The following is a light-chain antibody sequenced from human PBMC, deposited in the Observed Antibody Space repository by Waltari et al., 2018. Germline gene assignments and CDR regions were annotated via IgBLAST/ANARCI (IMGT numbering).Light chain of an antibody. Sequence: QAGLTQPPSVSKGLRQTATLPCTGNSDNVANEGVSWLQQHQGHPPQLLSYRNDNRPSGISERFSASRSGNTASLTITGLQPEDEADYYCSTWDSSLSYWVFGGGTKLTVL. J-gene: IGLJ3*02. CDR1: SDNVANEG. CDR2: RND. V-gene: IGLV10-54*04. CDR3: STWDSSLSYWV.